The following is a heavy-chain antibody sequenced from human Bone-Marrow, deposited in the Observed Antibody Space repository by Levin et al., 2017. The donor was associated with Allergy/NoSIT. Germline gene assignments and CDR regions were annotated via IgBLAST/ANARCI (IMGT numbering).Heavy chain of an antibody. D-gene: IGHD6-19*01. J-gene: IGHJ4*02. V-gene: IGHV3-33*01. Sequence: PGGSLRLSCAASGFTFSSYGMHWVRQAPGKGLEWVAVIWNDGSNKYYADSVKGRFIISRDNSKNTLYLQMNSLRDEDTALYYCAREVAGTVDYWGQGTLVTVSS. CDR2: IWNDGSNK. CDR3: AREVAGTVDY. CDR1: GFTFSSYG.